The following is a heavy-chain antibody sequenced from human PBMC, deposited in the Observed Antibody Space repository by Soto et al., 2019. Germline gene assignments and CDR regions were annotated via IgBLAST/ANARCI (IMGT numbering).Heavy chain of an antibody. CDR2: IYYSGST. CDR3: ARGRRRAAAGKDYYYYYYMDV. V-gene: IGHV4-31*03. J-gene: IGHJ6*03. Sequence: QVQLQESGPGLVKPSQTLSLTCTVSGGSISSGGYYWSWIRQHPGKGLEWIRYIYYSGSTYYNPSLKSRVTISVDTSKNQFSLKLSSVTAADTAVYYCARGRRRAAAGKDYYYYYYMDVWGKETTVTVSS. D-gene: IGHD6-13*01. CDR1: GGSISSGGYY.